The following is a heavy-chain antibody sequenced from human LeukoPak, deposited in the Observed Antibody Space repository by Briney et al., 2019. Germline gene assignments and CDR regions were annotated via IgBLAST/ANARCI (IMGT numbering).Heavy chain of an antibody. Sequence: SVKVSCTASGGTFSSYAISWVRQAPGQGLEWMGGIIPIFGTANYAQKFQGRVTITADESTSTAYMELSSLRSEDTPVYYCAREIRYRVEIGFDPWGQGTLVTVSS. CDR1: GGTFSSYA. D-gene: IGHD1-1*01. CDR3: AREIRYRVEIGFDP. J-gene: IGHJ5*02. CDR2: IIPIFGTA. V-gene: IGHV1-69*13.